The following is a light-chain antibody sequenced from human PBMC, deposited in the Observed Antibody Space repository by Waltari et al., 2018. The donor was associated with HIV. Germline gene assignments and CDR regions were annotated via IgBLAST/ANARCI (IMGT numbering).Light chain of an antibody. CDR3: QSADSSGTYPYWV. CDR2: KDS. Sequence: SYELTQPPSVSGSPGQTARITCSGDALPKQYATWYQQKPGQAPVLVIYKDSERPSGIPERFSGSSSGTTVTLTISGVQAEDEADYYCQSADSSGTYPYWVFGGGTKLTVL. V-gene: IGLV3-25*03. J-gene: IGLJ3*02. CDR1: ALPKQY.